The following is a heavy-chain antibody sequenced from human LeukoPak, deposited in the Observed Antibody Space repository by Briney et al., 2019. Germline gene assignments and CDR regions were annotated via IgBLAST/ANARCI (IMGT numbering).Heavy chain of an antibody. D-gene: IGHD3-10*01. CDR2: IFRTGSN. CDR1: GVSLGTSSYY. V-gene: IGHV4-39*02. J-gene: IGHJ5*01. CDR3: ARRVGFYGSGSLNYFDP. Sequence: PSETLSLTCTVSGVSLGTSSYYWGWIRQPPGKGLEWIGSIFRTGSNYYSASLKSRLSISVDTSKNHIVLKLTSVTAADTAVYFCARRVGFYGSGSLNYFDPWGQGILVSVSS.